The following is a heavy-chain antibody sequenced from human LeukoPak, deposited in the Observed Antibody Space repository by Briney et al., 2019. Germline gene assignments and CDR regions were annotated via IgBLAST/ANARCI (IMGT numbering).Heavy chain of an antibody. D-gene: IGHD2-2*01. Sequence: ASVQVSCKASGYTFTDYYIHWVRQAPGQGLEWMAWINPYTGGTNYAQKFQGRVTMTRDTSISTAHMELSRLRSDDTAVYYCARWGCSTTSCYHDYWGQGTLVTVSS. CDR2: INPYTGGT. V-gene: IGHV1-2*02. CDR1: GYTFTDYY. J-gene: IGHJ4*02. CDR3: ARWGCSTTSCYHDY.